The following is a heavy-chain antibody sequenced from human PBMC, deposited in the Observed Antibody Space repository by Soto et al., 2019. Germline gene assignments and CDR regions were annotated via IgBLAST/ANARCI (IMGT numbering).Heavy chain of an antibody. J-gene: IGHJ4*02. Sequence: GGSLRLSCAASGFTFSSYSMHWVRQAPGKGLEWISYISSSSGTVYYADSVKGRFTISRDNAKDSLFLQMNSLRAEDTAVYYCARGWNEFDYWGQGTLVTVAS. CDR3: ARGWNEFDY. CDR1: GFTFSSYS. D-gene: IGHD1-1*01. CDR2: ISSSSGTV. V-gene: IGHV3-48*01.